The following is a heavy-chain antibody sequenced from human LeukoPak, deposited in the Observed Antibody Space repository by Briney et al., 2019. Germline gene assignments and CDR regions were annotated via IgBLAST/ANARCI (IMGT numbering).Heavy chain of an antibody. D-gene: IGHD6-25*01. CDR3: ARGAAGSDAFDI. V-gene: IGHV1-69*04. CDR1: GGTFSSYA. J-gene: IGHJ3*02. CDR2: IIPILGIA. Sequence: ASVKVSCKASGGTFSSYAISWVRQAPGQGLEWMGRIIPILGIANYAQKFQGRVTMTRNTSISTAYMELSSLRSEDTAVYYCARGAAGSDAFDIWGQGTMVTVSS.